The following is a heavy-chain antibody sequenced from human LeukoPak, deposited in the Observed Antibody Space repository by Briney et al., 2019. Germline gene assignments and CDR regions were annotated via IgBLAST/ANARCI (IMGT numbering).Heavy chain of an antibody. V-gene: IGHV4-39*02. CDR2: IYYSGST. D-gene: IGHD3-3*01. CDR3: ARDDYDFWSGSYYFDY. J-gene: IGHJ4*02. Sequence: SETLSLTCTVSGGSICSSSYYWGWIRQPPGKGLEWIGSIYYSGSTYYNPSLKSRVTISVDTSKNQFSLKLSSVTAADTAVYYCARDDYDFWSGSYYFDYWGQGTLVTVSS. CDR1: GGSICSSSYY.